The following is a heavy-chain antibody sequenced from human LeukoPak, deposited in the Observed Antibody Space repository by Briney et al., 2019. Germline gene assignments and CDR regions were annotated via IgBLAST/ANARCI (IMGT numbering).Heavy chain of an antibody. CDR1: GFTFSTYA. Sequence: PGGSLRLSCAASGFTFSTYAMSWVRQAPGKGLEWVSVVSGTGGRTYYADSVKGRFTISRDNSKNTLYLQMKNLRVEHTAVYYCAKGLHGGVGYGVDVWGQGTTVSVSS. CDR2: VSGTGGRT. V-gene: IGHV3-23*01. J-gene: IGHJ6*02. D-gene: IGHD3-16*01. CDR3: AKGLHGGVGYGVDV.